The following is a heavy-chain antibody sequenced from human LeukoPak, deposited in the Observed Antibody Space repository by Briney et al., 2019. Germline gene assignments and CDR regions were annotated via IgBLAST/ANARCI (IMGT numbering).Heavy chain of an antibody. V-gene: IGHV3-23*01. Sequence: WGSLRLSCAASGFTFLHYAMSGVRQAPGRGLGWVSDIRGIGGSNYYADSFKARFPLSRDHPKNTLYLQRNSLTAEDTAVYYCAKDGRWAFDYWGQGTLVTVSS. CDR1: GFTFLHYA. CDR2: IRGIGGSN. CDR3: AKDGRWAFDY. D-gene: IGHD3-3*02. J-gene: IGHJ4*02.